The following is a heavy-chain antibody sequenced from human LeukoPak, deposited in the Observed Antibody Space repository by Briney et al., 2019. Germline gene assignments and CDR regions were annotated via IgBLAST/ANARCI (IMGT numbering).Heavy chain of an antibody. V-gene: IGHV4-34*08. CDR1: GFTFSSYW. J-gene: IGHJ6*03. Sequence: GSLRLSCAASGFTFSSYWMSWVRQPPGKGLEWIGEINHSGSTNYNPSLKSRVTISVDTSKNQFSLKLSSVTAADTAVYYCASYYMDVWGKGTTVTISS. CDR3: ASYYMDV. CDR2: INHSGST.